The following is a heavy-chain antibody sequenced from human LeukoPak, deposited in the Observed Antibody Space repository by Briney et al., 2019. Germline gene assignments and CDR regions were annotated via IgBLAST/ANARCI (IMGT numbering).Heavy chain of an antibody. J-gene: IGHJ6*03. CDR3: ARNGYRGRTYSYYMDV. CDR2: ISSGSSYI. D-gene: IGHD1-1*01. V-gene: IGHV3-21*01. CDR1: GFTFSSYT. Sequence: PGGSLRLSCAASGFTFSSYTMNWVRQAPGKGLEWVSIISSGSSYIHYADSVKGRFTISRDNSKNTLYLQMNSLRPDDTAVYYCARNGYRGRTYSYYMDVWGKGTTVTVSS.